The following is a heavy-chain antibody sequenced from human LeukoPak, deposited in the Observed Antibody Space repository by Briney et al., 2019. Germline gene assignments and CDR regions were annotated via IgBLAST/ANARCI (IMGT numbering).Heavy chain of an antibody. CDR2: ITGSGGST. D-gene: IGHD3-3*01. CDR1: GFTFSNYG. CDR3: ARDERLLSFLK. J-gene: IGHJ4*02. V-gene: IGHV3-23*01. Sequence: GGSLRLPCAASGFTFSNYGLSWVRQAPGKGLEWVSGITGSGGSTYYADSVKGRFTISRDNSKNTLYLQMNSLRAEDTAIYYCARDERLLSFLKWGQGTLVTVSS.